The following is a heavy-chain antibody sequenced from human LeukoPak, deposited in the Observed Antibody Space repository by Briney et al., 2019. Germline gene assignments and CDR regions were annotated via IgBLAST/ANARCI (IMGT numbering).Heavy chain of an antibody. Sequence: ASVKVSCKASGYTFTGYYMHWVRQAPGQGLEWMGWINPNSGGTNYAQKFQGRVTMTGDTSLTTTYMELSSLTYDDTAVYYCARDGLAVLIEFDLWGQGTLVTVSS. D-gene: IGHD2-15*01. CDR3: ARDGLAVLIEFDL. V-gene: IGHV1-2*02. CDR2: INPNSGGT. CDR1: GYTFTGYY. J-gene: IGHJ5*02.